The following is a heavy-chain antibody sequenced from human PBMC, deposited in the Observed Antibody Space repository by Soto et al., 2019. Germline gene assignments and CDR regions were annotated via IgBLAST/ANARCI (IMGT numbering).Heavy chain of an antibody. V-gene: IGHV5-10-1*01. CDR2: IDPSDSYT. J-gene: IGHJ6*02. CDR3: ASHLPGGTIFGVVIPYGMDV. D-gene: IGHD3-3*01. CDR1: GYSFTSYW. Sequence: ESLKISCKGSGYSFTSYWISWVRQMPGKGLEWMGRIDPSDSYTNYSPSFQGHVTISADKSISTAYLQWSSLKASDTAMYYCASHLPGGTIFGVVIPYGMDVWGQGTTVTVSS.